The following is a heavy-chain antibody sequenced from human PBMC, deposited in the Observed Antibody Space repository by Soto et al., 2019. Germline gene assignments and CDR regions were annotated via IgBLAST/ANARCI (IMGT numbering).Heavy chain of an antibody. Sequence: GGSLRLSCAASGFSFSISPMHWVRQAPGKGPEWVALISYDGTNRFYADSVKGRFTISRDNSKSTLYLHVDSLRPEDAAVYYCARDPKTTGGQHWAFNYFDSWGQGTLVTVS. CDR3: ARDPKTTGGQHWAFNYFDS. CDR1: GFSFSISP. CDR2: ISYDGTNR. D-gene: IGHD2-8*02. V-gene: IGHV3-30-3*01. J-gene: IGHJ4*02.